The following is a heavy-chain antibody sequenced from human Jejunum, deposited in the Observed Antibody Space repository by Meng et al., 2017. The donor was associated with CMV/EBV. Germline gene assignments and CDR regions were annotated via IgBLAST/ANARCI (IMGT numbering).Heavy chain of an antibody. CDR1: GFTFSSYW. V-gene: IGHV3-74*01. D-gene: IGHD2-15*01. CDR2: INSDGSST. J-gene: IGHJ6*02. Sequence: ASGFTFSSYWMHWGRQAPGKGLVWVSRINSDGSSTSYADSVKGRFTISRDNAKNTLYLQMNSLRAEDTAVYYCARLGYTRYYGMDVWGQGTTVTVSS. CDR3: ARLGYTRYYGMDV.